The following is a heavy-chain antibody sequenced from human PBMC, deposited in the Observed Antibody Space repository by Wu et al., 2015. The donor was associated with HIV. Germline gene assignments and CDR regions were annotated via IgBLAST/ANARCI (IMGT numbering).Heavy chain of an antibody. CDR3: ARSTRYSYGLPGDGMDV. Sequence: QVQLVQSGAEVKKPGASVKVSCKASGYTFTSYDINWVRQATGQGLEWMGWMNPNSGNTGYAQKFQGRVTMTRNTSISTAYMELSSLRSEDTAVYYCARSTRYSYGLPGDGMDVWGQGDHGHRLL. CDR1: GYTFTSYD. D-gene: IGHD5-18*01. V-gene: IGHV1-8*01. CDR2: MNPNSGNT. J-gene: IGHJ6*02.